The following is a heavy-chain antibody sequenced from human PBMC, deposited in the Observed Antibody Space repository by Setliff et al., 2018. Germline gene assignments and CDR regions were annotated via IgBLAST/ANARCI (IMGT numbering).Heavy chain of an antibody. Sequence: SETLSLTCAVSGYSISSGYYWGWIRQPPGKGLEWIGSIYHSGSTYYNPSLKSRVTISVDTSKNQFSLKLSSVTAADTAVYYCARSAGYSSSWYNHYYGMDVWGQGTTVTVSS. CDR1: GYSISSGYY. CDR3: ARSAGYSSSWYNHYYGMDV. V-gene: IGHV4-38-2*01. J-gene: IGHJ6*02. D-gene: IGHD6-13*01. CDR2: IYHSGST.